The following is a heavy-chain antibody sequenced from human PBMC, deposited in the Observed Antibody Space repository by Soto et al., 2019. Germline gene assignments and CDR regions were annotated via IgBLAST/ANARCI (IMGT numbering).Heavy chain of an antibody. J-gene: IGHJ6*02. V-gene: IGHV1-18*01. Sequence: ASVKVSCKTSGYTFTRNGISWVRQAPGQGLEWMGWISPKSGSIKYAQKFRGRVIMTTDTSTSTAYMEVRSLRSDDTAVYYCVKDRDSNSWPSRDVWGPGTTVTAP. CDR1: GYTFTRNG. CDR3: VKDRDSNSWPSRDV. D-gene: IGHD3-22*01. CDR2: ISPKSGSI.